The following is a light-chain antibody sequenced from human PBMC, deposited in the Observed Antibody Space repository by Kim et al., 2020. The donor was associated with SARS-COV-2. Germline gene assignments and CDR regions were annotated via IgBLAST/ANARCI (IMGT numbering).Light chain of an antibody. Sequence: SPGERATLSCRASQSVSSNYLAWYQQKPGQAPRLLIYGASSRATGIPDRFSGSGSGIDFTLTITRLEPEDFAVYYCQQYSSSPATFGQGTKVDIK. J-gene: IGKJ1*01. CDR3: QQYSSSPAT. V-gene: IGKV3-20*01. CDR1: QSVSSNY. CDR2: GAS.